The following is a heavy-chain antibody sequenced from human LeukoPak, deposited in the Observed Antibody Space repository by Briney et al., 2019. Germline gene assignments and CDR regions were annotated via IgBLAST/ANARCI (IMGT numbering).Heavy chain of an antibody. J-gene: IGHJ4*02. CDR2: IIPIFGTA. CDR1: GGTFSSYA. Sequence: SVKVSCKASGGTFSSYAISWVRQAPGQGLEWMGGIIPIFGTANYAQKFQGRVTITADESTSTAYMELSSLRSEDTAVYYCARGRSLEFLEWLFPFDYWGQGTLVTVSS. CDR3: ARGRSLEFLEWLFPFDY. D-gene: IGHD3-3*02. V-gene: IGHV1-69*13.